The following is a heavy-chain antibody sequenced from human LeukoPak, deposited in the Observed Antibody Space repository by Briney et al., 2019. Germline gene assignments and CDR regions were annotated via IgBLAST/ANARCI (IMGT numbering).Heavy chain of an antibody. CDR2: INSGGFTI. J-gene: IGHJ4*02. CDR1: GFTFSNYE. V-gene: IGHV3-48*03. CDR3: AIEAITMRTVVINEDYFDY. Sequence: PGGSLRLSCGASGFTFSNYEMNWVRQAPGKGLEWVSYINSGGFTIYYADSVKGRFTISRDNAKNSLYLQMNSLRVEDTAVYYCAIEAITMRTVVINEDYFDYWGQGTLVTVSS. D-gene: IGHD3-22*01.